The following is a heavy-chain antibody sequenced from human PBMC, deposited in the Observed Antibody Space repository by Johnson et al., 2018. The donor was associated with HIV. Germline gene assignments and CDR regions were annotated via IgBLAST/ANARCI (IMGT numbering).Heavy chain of an antibody. CDR2: ISYDGSNK. CDR3: AKDLIAARRGCDAFDI. Sequence: QVQLVESGGGVVQPGRSLRLSCAASGFTFSSHAMHWVRQAPGKGLEWVAVISYDGSNKYYADSVKGRFTISRDNSKNTLYLQMNSLRAEDTAVYYCAKDLIAARRGCDAFDIWGQGTMVTVSS. V-gene: IGHV3-30*04. D-gene: IGHD6-6*01. J-gene: IGHJ3*02. CDR1: GFTFSSHA.